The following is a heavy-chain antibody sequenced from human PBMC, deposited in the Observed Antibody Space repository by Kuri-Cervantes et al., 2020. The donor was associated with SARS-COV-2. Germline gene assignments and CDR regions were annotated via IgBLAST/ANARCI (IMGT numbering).Heavy chain of an antibody. V-gene: IGHV3-48*02. Sequence: GESLKISCAASGFTFSSYSMNWVRQAPGKGLEWVSYISSSSSTIYYADSVKGRFTISRDNAKNSLYLQMNSLRDEDTAVYYCARAPEGYYYGSESTNYYCYGMDVWGQGTTVTVSS. CDR3: ARAPEGYYYGSESTNYYCYGMDV. J-gene: IGHJ6*02. D-gene: IGHD3-10*01. CDR1: GFTFSSYS. CDR2: ISSSSSTI.